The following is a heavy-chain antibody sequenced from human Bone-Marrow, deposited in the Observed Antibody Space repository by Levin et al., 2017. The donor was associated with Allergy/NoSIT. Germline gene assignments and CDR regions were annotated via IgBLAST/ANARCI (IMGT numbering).Heavy chain of an antibody. CDR3: ARTGGPLGNYYDTGAFYMDFQH. V-gene: IGHV1-69*13. J-gene: IGHJ1*01. CDR1: GDSFNTFA. Sequence: ASVKVSCEASGDSFNTFAFSWVRQAPGQGLEWMGGIIPMSNTPSYAQKFKDRVTITADESTRAAYMELSSLRSEDTAVYYCARTGGPLGNYYDTGAFYMDFQHWGQGTLVTVSS. CDR2: IIPMSNTP. D-gene: IGHD3-22*01.